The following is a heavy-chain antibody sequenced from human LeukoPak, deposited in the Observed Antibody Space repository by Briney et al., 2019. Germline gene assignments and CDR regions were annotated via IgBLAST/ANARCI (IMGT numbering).Heavy chain of an antibody. CDR1: GFTFDDYA. V-gene: IGHV3-9*01. D-gene: IGHD6-13*01. CDR2: ISWNSVSI. Sequence: PGRSLRLPCAASGFTFDDYAMRWVRQAPGKGLEWVSGISWNSVSIHYADSVKGRFTISRDNAKNSLYLQMNSLRAEDTAVYYCARDSRIAAATFDYWGQGTLVTVSS. CDR3: ARDSRIAAATFDY. J-gene: IGHJ4*02.